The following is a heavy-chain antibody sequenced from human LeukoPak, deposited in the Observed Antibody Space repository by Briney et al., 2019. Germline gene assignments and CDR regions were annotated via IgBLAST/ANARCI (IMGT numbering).Heavy chain of an antibody. Sequence: EASVKVSCKASGGTFSSYAISWVRQAPGQGLEWMGWINCNSGGTKYSQNFQGRVTMTRDTSISTVYMELSSLRSDDTAVYFCARDLITIATPYFDYWGQGTLVTVSS. D-gene: IGHD2-21*01. V-gene: IGHV1-2*02. J-gene: IGHJ4*02. CDR1: GGTFSSYA. CDR2: INCNSGGT. CDR3: ARDLITIATPYFDY.